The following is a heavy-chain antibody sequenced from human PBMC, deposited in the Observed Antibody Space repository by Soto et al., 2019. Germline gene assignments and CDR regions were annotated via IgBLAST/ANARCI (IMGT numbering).Heavy chain of an antibody. V-gene: IGHV1-69*13. J-gene: IGHJ4*02. CDR1: GGTFSSYA. Sequence: ASVKVSCEASGGTFSSYAISWVRQAPGQGLEWMGGIIPIFGTANYAQKFQGRVTITADESTSTAYMELSSLRSEDTAVYYCARGNRDSSGWYYFDYWGQGTLVTVSS. D-gene: IGHD6-19*01. CDR3: ARGNRDSSGWYYFDY. CDR2: IIPIFGTA.